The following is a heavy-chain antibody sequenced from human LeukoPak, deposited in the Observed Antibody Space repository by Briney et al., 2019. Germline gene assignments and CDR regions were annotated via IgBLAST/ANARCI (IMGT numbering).Heavy chain of an antibody. CDR2: ISGSGGST. CDR1: GFTFSSYA. J-gene: IGHJ4*02. V-gene: IGHV3-23*01. CDR3: ARDRTTVTLFDY. Sequence: GGSLRLSCAASGFTFSSYAVSWVRQAPGKGLEWVSSISGSGGSTYSADSVKGRFTISRDNSKNTLYLQMNSLRAEDTAVYYCARDRTTVTLFDYWGQGALVTVSS. D-gene: IGHD4-17*01.